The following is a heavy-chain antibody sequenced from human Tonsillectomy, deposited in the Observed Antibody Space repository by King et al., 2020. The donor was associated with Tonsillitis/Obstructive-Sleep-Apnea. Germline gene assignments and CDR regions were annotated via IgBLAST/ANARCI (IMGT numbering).Heavy chain of an antibody. CDR3: ARDQGSDDDWYFDL. CDR1: GFTFRNFW. V-gene: IGHV3-7*04. CDR2: IEQDVSKE. Sequence: VQLVESGGGLAQPGGSLRLSCAASGFTFRNFWMSWVRQAPGKGPQGLADIEQDVSKEYYVDSVKGRFTISRDNAKNSLYLEMNSLRAEDMAFYYCARDQGSDDDWYFDLWGRGTLVTVSS. J-gene: IGHJ2*01.